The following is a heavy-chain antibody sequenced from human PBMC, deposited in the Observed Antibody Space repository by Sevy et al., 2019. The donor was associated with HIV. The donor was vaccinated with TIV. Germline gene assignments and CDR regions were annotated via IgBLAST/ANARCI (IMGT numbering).Heavy chain of an antibody. J-gene: IGHJ4*02. V-gene: IGHV4-34*01. D-gene: IGHD1-26*01. CDR2: INHFGST. Sequence: SETLSLTCAVYGGSFSGYYWSWIRQPPGKGLEWIGEINHFGSTNYNPSLKSQVTMSIDTSKNQLSLNLTSVTAADTAVYYCARGPVGLFDYWGQGSLVTVSS. CDR1: GGSFSGYY. CDR3: ARGPVGLFDY.